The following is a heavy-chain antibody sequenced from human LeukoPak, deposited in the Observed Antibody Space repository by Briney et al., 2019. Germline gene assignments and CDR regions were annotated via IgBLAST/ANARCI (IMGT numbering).Heavy chain of an antibody. CDR3: AKEGAKRDIVVVPAARSLDY. Sequence: GGSLRLSCAASGFTFSSYGMHWVRQAPGKGLEWVAFIRYDGSNKYYADSVKGRFTISRGNSKNTLYLQMNSLRAEVTAVYYCAKEGAKRDIVVVPAARSLDYWGQGNLVTVSS. D-gene: IGHD2-2*01. J-gene: IGHJ4*02. CDR1: GFTFSSYG. CDR2: IRYDGSNK. V-gene: IGHV3-30*02.